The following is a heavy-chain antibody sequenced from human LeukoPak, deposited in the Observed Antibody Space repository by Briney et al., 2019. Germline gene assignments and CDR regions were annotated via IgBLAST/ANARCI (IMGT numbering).Heavy chain of an antibody. D-gene: IGHD4-11*01. CDR3: ARGNSHSFDY. V-gene: IGHV3-74*01. CDR2: INSDGSST. Sequence: GGSLRLSCAASGFTLSSYWMPWVRQTPGKGPVWVSRINSDGSSTSYADSVKGRFTISRDNAKNTLYLQMNSLRAEDTAVYYCARGNSHSFDYWGKGALVTVSS. CDR1: GFTLSSYW. J-gene: IGHJ4*02.